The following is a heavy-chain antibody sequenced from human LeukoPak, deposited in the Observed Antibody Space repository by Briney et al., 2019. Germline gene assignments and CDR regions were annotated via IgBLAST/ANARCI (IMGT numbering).Heavy chain of an antibody. Sequence: GEALNTSCKGSGYSFNNYWLAWVREMPGKGLELMGIIYPDDSDTTYSPSFQGRVTISADKSISTAYLQWSSLQASDTGMYYCAGLLDSSGWYWKYWGQGTLVTVSS. CDR3: AGLLDSSGWYWKY. CDR2: IYPDDSDT. J-gene: IGHJ4*02. CDR1: GYSFNNYW. D-gene: IGHD6-19*01. V-gene: IGHV5-51*01.